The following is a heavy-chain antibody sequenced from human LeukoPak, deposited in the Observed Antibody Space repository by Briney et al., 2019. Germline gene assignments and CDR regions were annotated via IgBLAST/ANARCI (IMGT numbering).Heavy chain of an antibody. CDR1: GFSFSNYA. Sequence: GGSLRLSCVPSGFSFSNYAMSWVRQAPGKGLEWVSSISGSGGSTHYADSVKGRFTISRDKTRNTLYMQMNSLRAEDTAVYYCAKSAYYDASGYYREYYFDYWGQGTLVTVSS. V-gene: IGHV3-23*01. CDR2: ISGSGGST. CDR3: AKSAYYDASGYYREYYFDY. J-gene: IGHJ4*02. D-gene: IGHD3-22*01.